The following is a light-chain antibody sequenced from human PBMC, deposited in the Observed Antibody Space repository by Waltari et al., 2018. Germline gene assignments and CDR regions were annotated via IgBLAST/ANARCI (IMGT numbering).Light chain of an antibody. CDR3: CSYADTYTYV. Sequence: QSALTQPRSVSGSPGQSVTISCTGTSSDVGGHNYVSWYQQHPGKAPKVIIYDVSQRPSGVPDRFSGSKSGNTASLTISGLQAEDEADYYCCSYADTYTYVFGTGTTVTVL. V-gene: IGLV2-11*01. CDR2: DVS. J-gene: IGLJ1*01. CDR1: SSDVGGHNY.